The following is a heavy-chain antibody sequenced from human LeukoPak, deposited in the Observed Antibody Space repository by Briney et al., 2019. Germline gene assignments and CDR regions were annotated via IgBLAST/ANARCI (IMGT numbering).Heavy chain of an antibody. Sequence: PGGSLRLSCAASGFTFSSYAMSWVRQAPGKGLEWVSAISGSGGSTYYADSVKGRFTISRDNSKNTLYLQTNSLRAEDTAVYYCAKDLLSMIVVVITSFDYWGQGTLVTVSS. D-gene: IGHD3-22*01. J-gene: IGHJ4*02. V-gene: IGHV3-23*01. CDR1: GFTFSSYA. CDR2: ISGSGGST. CDR3: AKDLLSMIVVVITSFDY.